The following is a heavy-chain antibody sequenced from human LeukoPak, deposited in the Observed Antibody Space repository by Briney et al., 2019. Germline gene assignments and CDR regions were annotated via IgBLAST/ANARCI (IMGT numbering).Heavy chain of an antibody. CDR1: GFAVSSNY. Sequence: GGSLRLSCAASGFAVSSNYMSWVRQAPGKGLEWVSHIYSAGNTYYADSVKGRFTISRDSFKNTLYLQMNSLRGEDTALYYCARIVAVASLYYFDNWGQGTLVTVSS. J-gene: IGHJ4*02. CDR2: IYSAGNT. V-gene: IGHV3-53*01. D-gene: IGHD6-19*01. CDR3: ARIVAVASLYYFDN.